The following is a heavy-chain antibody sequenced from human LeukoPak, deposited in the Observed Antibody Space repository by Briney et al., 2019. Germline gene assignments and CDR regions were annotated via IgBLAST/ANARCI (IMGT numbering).Heavy chain of an antibody. J-gene: IGHJ4*02. V-gene: IGHV3-33*01. CDR3: ARDRVYCSGGSCAPYFDY. D-gene: IGHD2-15*01. Sequence: GGSLRLSCAASGFTFSSYGMHWVRQAPGKGLEWVAVIWYDGSNKYYADSVKGRFTISRDNSKNTLYLQMNSLRAEGTAVYYCARDRVYCSGGSCAPYFDYWGQGTLVTVSS. CDR2: IWYDGSNK. CDR1: GFTFSSYG.